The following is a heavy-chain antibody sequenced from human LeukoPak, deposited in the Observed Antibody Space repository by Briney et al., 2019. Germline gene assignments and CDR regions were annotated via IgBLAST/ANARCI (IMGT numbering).Heavy chain of an antibody. CDR2: ISTSSSYI. V-gene: IGHV3-21*01. D-gene: IGHD4-17*01. J-gene: IGHJ4*02. Sequence: ETLSLTCAVSGGFISSAGYSYSWIRQPPGKGLEWVSFISTSSSYIYYADSLKGRFTISRNNAKNTVDLQMNSLRAEDTAVYYCARGGYGAHMGWGQGTLVTVSS. CDR3: ARGGYGAHMG. CDR1: GGFISSAGYS.